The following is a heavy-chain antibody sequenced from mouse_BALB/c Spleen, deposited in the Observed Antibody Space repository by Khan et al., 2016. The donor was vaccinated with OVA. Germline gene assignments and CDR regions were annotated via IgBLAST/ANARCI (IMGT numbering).Heavy chain of an antibody. CDR1: GYTFTNYA. Sequence: QIQLVQSGPELKKPGETVKISCKASGYTFTNYAMNWVRQAPGKGLKWMGWINTYTGEPTYADDFKGRFAFSLETYASAAYLQINNLKNEDTATYFCARGHWYFDVWGAGTTVTVSS. V-gene: IGHV9-3-1*01. J-gene: IGHJ1*01. CDR3: ARGHWYFDV. CDR2: INTYTGEP.